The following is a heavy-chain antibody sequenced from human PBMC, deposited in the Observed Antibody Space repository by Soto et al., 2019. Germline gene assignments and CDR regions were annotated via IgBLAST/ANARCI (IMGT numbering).Heavy chain of an antibody. CDR3: VNPLSRGALSHIGS. Sequence: GGSLRLSCAASGLTFSGYVMSWVRQAPGKGLEWVSSISGNGDSTYYTDSVKGRFTISRDNSKNTLYLLMDILRAEDTAVYYCVNPLSRGALSHIGSWGQGTLVTVSS. CDR1: GLTFSGYV. V-gene: IGHV3-23*01. J-gene: IGHJ5*01. CDR2: ISGNGDST.